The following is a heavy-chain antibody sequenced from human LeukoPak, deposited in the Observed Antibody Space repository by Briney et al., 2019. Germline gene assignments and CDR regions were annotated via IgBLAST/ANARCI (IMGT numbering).Heavy chain of an antibody. CDR2: IYYSGST. CDR1: GGSISSSSYY. D-gene: IGHD3-9*01. J-gene: IGHJ4*02. CDR3: ARHTLRYFDWLPSVYYFDY. V-gene: IGHV4-39*01. Sequence: SETLSLTCTVSGGSISSSSYYWGWIRRPPGKGLEWIGSIYYSGSTYYNPSLKSRVTISVDTSKNQFSLKLSSVTAADTAVYYCARHTLRYFDWLPSVYYFDYWGQGTLVTVSS.